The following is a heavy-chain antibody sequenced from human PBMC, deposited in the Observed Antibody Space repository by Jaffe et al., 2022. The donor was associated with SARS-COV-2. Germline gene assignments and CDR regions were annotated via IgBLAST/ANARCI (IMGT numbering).Heavy chain of an antibody. D-gene: IGHD5-12*01. V-gene: IGHV4-30-4*01. J-gene: IGHJ2*01. CDR1: GGSISSGDYY. CDR2: IYYSGST. CDR3: ARGLRWLQFGGVYWYFDL. Sequence: QVQLQESGPGLVKPSQTLSLTCTVSGGSISSGDYYWSWIRQPPGKGLEWIGYIYYSGSTYYNPSLKSRVTISVDTSKNQFSLKLSSVTAADTAVYYCARGLRWLQFGGVYWYFDLWGRGTLVTVSS.